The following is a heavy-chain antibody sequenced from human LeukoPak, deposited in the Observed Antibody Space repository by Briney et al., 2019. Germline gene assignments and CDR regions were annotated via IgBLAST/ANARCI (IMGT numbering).Heavy chain of an antibody. CDR2: IIPIFGTA. D-gene: IGHD3-3*01. CDR3: AASYYDFWSGYLNY. Sequence: GASVKVSCKASGGTFSSYAISWVRQAPGQGLEWMGGIIPIFGTANYAQKFQGRVTITTDESTSTAYMELSSLRSEDTAVYYCAASYYDFWSGYLNYWGQGTLVTVSS. J-gene: IGHJ4*02. CDR1: GGTFSSYA. V-gene: IGHV1-69*05.